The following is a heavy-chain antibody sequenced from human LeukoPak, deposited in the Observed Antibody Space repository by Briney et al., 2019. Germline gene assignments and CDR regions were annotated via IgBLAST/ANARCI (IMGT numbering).Heavy chain of an antibody. J-gene: IGHJ4*02. CDR1: GFTFSSYA. D-gene: IGHD6-19*01. Sequence: GGSLRLSCAASGFTFSSYAMSWVRQAPGKGLEWVSAISGSGGSTYYADSVKGRFTISRDNSKNTLYLQMNSLRAEDTAVYYCARGPSSGWYYFDYWGQGTLVTVSS. CDR2: ISGSGGST. CDR3: ARGPSSGWYYFDY. V-gene: IGHV3-23*01.